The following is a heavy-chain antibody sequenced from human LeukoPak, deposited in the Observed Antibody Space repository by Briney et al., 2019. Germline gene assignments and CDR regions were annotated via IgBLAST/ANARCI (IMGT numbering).Heavy chain of an antibody. CDR2: IYYSGST. Sequence: PSETLSLTCTVSGGSISSSSYYWGWIRQPPGNGLEWIGSIYYSGSTYYNPSLKSRVTISVDTSKNQFSLKLSSVTAADTAVYYCARPGAMVRGVPFSYYYGMDVWGQGTTVTVSS. V-gene: IGHV4-39*01. J-gene: IGHJ6*02. CDR3: ARPGAMVRGVPFSYYYGMDV. CDR1: GGSISSSSYY. D-gene: IGHD3-10*01.